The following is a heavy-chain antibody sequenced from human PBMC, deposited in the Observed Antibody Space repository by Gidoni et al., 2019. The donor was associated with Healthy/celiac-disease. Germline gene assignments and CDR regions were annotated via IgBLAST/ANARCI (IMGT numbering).Heavy chain of an antibody. J-gene: IGHJ6*02. D-gene: IGHD6-19*01. CDR2: IYSGGST. Sequence: EVQLVESGGGLVQPGGSLRLSCAASGFTVSSHYMRWVRQAPGKGLEWVSVIYSGGSTYYADSVKGRFTISRDNSKNTLYLQMNSLRAEDTAVYYCARDRQWLVYGTDVWGQGTTVTVSS. CDR1: GFTVSSHY. V-gene: IGHV3-66*01. CDR3: ARDRQWLVYGTDV.